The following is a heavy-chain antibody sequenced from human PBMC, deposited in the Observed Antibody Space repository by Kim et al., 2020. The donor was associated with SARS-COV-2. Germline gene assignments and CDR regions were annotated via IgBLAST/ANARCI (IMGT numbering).Heavy chain of an antibody. D-gene: IGHD5-18*01. J-gene: IGHJ4*02. CDR2: INHSGST. Sequence: SETLSLTCAVYGGSFSGYYWIWIRQPPGKGLEWIGEINHSGSTNYNPSLKSRVTISVDTSKNQFSLKLSSVTAADTAVYYCARGGRGYSYGFSDYWGQGTLVTVSS. CDR3: ARGGRGYSYGFSDY. V-gene: IGHV4-34*01. CDR1: GGSFSGYY.